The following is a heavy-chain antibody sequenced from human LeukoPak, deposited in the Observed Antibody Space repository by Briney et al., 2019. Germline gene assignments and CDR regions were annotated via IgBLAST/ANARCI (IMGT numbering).Heavy chain of an antibody. CDR1: GYTFTSYD. CDR2: MNPNSGNT. V-gene: IGHV1-8*01. D-gene: IGHD3-22*01. CDR3: ARGTYYYDSSGYYYGNPDAFDI. Sequence: GASVTVSCKASGYTFTSYDINWVRQAPGQGLEWMGWMNPNSGNTGYAQKFQGRVTMTRNTSISTAYMELSSLRSEDTAVYYCARGTYYYDSSGYYYGNPDAFDIWGQGTMVTVSS. J-gene: IGHJ3*02.